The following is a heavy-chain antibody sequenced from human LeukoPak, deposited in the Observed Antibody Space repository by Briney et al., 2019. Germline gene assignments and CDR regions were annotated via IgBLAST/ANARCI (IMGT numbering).Heavy chain of an antibody. CDR3: ARDLYSYGANQDDY. J-gene: IGHJ4*02. CDR1: GFTFSSYG. Sequence: GGSLSLSCAASGFTFSSYGMHWVRQAPGKGLEWVANINQDASAKSYVDSVRGRFTISRDDAKNSLHLQMNSLRAEDTAVYYCARDLYSYGANQDDYWGQGILVTVSS. CDR2: INQDASAK. D-gene: IGHD5-18*01. V-gene: IGHV3-7*01.